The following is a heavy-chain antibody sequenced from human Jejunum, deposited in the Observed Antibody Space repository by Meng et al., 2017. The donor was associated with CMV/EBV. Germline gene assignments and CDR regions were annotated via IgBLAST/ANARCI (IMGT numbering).Heavy chain of an antibody. CDR1: GYSLTTYW. CDR2: IYPGDSNM. J-gene: IGHJ4*01. Sequence: ISCKATGYSLTTYWIGWVRQRLGKSLERVRIIYPGDSNMRYSPSLEGHITVSADKSLTTVYLHWTSLKASDTAMYYCARHGGSSAGDYWGQGSLVTVSS. V-gene: IGHV5-51*01. D-gene: IGHD6-6*01. CDR3: ARHGGSSAGDY.